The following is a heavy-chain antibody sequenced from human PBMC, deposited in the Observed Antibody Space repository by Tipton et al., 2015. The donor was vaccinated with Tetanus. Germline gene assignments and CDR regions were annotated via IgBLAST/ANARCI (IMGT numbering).Heavy chain of an antibody. J-gene: IGHJ4*02. CDR1: GFTFSDYW. CDR3: ARGGTYYYGSGYDF. Sequence: SLRLSCIGSGFTFSDYWMSWVRQAPGKGLEWVANIKQDGSEKYFVDSVKGRFTISRDNARNSLYLQMTSLRAEDTAVYYCARGGTYYYGSGYDFWGQGTLVTVSA. V-gene: IGHV3-7*04. CDR2: IKQDGSEK. D-gene: IGHD3-10*01.